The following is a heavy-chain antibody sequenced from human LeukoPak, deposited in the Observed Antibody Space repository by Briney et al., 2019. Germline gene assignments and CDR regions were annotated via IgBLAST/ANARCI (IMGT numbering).Heavy chain of an antibody. CDR3: ARDRGSGWYDFDY. D-gene: IGHD6-19*01. CDR1: GYTFTSYY. J-gene: IGHJ4*02. Sequence: ASVKVSCKASGYTFTSYYMHWVRQAPGQGLEWMGWISAYNGNTNYSQKLQGRVTMTTDTSTSTAYMELRSLRSDDTAVYYCARDRGSGWYDFDYWGQGTLVTVSS. CDR2: ISAYNGNT. V-gene: IGHV1-18*04.